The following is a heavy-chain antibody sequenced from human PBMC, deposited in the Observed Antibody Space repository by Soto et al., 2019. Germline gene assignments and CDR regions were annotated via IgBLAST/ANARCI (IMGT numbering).Heavy chain of an antibody. Sequence: QVQLVESGGGVVQPGRSLRLSCAASGFIFNTYGMHWVRQAPGKGLEXXAVIYYDGRNKYYADSVKGRFTISXDNSKNTLNLQMNSLRVEDTAVYYCARDLGELWPSVGGYWGQGTLVTVSS. CDR1: GFIFNTYG. CDR3: ARDLGELWPSVGGY. D-gene: IGHD1-26*01. V-gene: IGHV3-33*01. J-gene: IGHJ4*02. CDR2: IYYDGRNK.